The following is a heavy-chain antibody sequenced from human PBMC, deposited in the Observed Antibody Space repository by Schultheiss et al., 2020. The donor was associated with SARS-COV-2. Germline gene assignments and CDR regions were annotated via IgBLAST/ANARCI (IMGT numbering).Heavy chain of an antibody. Sequence: SETLSLTCAVSGYSISSGYYWSWIRQPPGKGLEWIGEINHSGSTNYNPSRKSRVTISVDTSKNQFSLKLSSLTAADTAVYYCARGATGVRNWFDPWGQGTLVTVSS. V-gene: IGHV4-38-2*01. CDR2: INHSGST. CDR1: GYSISSGYY. CDR3: ARGATGVRNWFDP. J-gene: IGHJ5*02. D-gene: IGHD3-10*01.